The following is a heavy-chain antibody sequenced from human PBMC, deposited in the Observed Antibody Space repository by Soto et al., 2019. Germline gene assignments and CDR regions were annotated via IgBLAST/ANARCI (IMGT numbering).Heavy chain of an antibody. CDR3: ARGSGAAAAYYYYYGMDV. CDR2: INPNSGGT. V-gene: IGHV1-2*02. D-gene: IGHD6-13*01. J-gene: IGHJ6*02. CDR1: GYTFTGYY. Sequence: ASVKVSCKASGYTFTGYYMHWVRQAPGQGLEWMGWINPNSGGTNYAQKFQGRVTMTRDTSISTAYMELSRLRSDDTAVYYCARGSGAAAAYYYYYGMDVWGPGTTVTVYS.